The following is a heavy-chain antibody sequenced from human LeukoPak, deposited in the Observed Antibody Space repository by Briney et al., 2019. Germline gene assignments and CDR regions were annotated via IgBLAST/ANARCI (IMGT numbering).Heavy chain of an antibody. Sequence: SETLSLTCAVYGGSFSGYYWSWIRQPPGKELEWIGEINHSGSTNYNPSLKSRVTISVDTSKNQFSLKLSSVTAADTAVYYCARERANYYDSSGYYSPFDYWGQGTLVTVSS. V-gene: IGHV4-34*01. J-gene: IGHJ4*02. D-gene: IGHD3-22*01. CDR3: ARERANYYDSSGYYSPFDY. CDR2: INHSGST. CDR1: GGSFSGYY.